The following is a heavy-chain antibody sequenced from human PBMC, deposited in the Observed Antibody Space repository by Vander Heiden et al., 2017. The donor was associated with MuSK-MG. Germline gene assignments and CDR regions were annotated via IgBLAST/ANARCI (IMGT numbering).Heavy chain of an antibody. J-gene: IGHJ6*01. CDR2: IYHSGST. Sequence: QVQLQESGPGLVKPSDTLSLTCTVSGYSISSGYYWRWIRQPPGKGLEWIGSIYHSGSTYYNPSLKSRVTISVDTSKNQFSLTLSSVTAADTAVYYCARLESYYYYGIDVWCQGTTVTVSS. V-gene: IGHV4-38-2*02. CDR3: ARLESYYYYGIDV. CDR1: GYSISSGYY.